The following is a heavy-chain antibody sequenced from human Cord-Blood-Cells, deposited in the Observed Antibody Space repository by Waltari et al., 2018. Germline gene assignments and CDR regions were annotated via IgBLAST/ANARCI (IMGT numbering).Heavy chain of an antibody. CDR1: GFTVSSNY. Sequence: EVQLVESGGGLVQPGGSLRLSCAASGFTVSSNYMSWVRQAPGKGWEWVSVIFSGGSTYYADSVKGRFTISRDNSKNTLYLQMNSLRAEDTAVYYCARDRGIYYFDYWGQGTLVTVSS. CDR3: ARDRGIYYFDY. CDR2: IFSGGST. V-gene: IGHV3-66*01. J-gene: IGHJ4*02.